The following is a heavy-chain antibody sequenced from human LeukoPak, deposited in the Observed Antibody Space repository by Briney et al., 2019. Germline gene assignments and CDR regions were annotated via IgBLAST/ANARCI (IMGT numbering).Heavy chain of an antibody. CDR2: ISGFGDKT. Sequence: GGSLRLSCAASGFTFNMFVMSWVGQAPGKGLEWVSGISGFGDKTNYADSVRGRFTISRDTSQNTVYLQMNSLRVEDTAFYYCARGPYLQLDSGSFFDYWGQGTLGTVSS. CDR3: ARGPYLQLDSGSFFDY. D-gene: IGHD1-26*01. CDR1: GFTFNMFV. V-gene: IGHV3-23*01. J-gene: IGHJ4*02.